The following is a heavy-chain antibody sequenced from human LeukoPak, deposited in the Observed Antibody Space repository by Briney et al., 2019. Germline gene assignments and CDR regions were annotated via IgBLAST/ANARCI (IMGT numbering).Heavy chain of an antibody. CDR3: ASGSYYYDSSGYNH. J-gene: IGHJ5*02. Sequence: PSETLSLTCTVSGGSISSYYWSWIRQPPGKGLEWIGYVSYSGSTNYNPSLKSRVTISVDTSKNQFSLKLSSVTAADTAVYYCASGSYYYDSSGYNHWGQGTLVTVSS. CDR2: VSYSGST. V-gene: IGHV4-59*12. D-gene: IGHD3-22*01. CDR1: GGSISSYY.